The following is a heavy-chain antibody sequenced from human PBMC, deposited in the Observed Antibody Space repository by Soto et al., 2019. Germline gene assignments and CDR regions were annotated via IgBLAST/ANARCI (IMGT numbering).Heavy chain of an antibody. V-gene: IGHV1-69*13. CDR2: IIPISGTT. J-gene: IGHJ4*02. D-gene: IGHD3-22*01. CDR3: ARGPDRSGFYLFDY. CDR1: GGTFSNHA. Sequence: GASVKVSCKASGGTFSNHAISWVRQAPGQGPEWMGGIIPISGTTNYAQKFQGRVTITADESMTTAYMELSSLSYEDTAVYYCARGPDRSGFYLFDYWGQGTLVTVSS.